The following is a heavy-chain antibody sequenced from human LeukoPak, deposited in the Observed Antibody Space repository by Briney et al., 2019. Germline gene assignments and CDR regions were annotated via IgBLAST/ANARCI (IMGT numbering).Heavy chain of an antibody. D-gene: IGHD3-10*01. CDR1: GYTFTSYA. V-gene: IGHV7-4-1*02. J-gene: IGHJ4*02. CDR2: INTNTGNP. Sequence: ASVKVSCKASGYTFTSYAMNWVRQAPGQGLEWMGWINTNTGNPTYAQGFTGRFVFSLDTSVSTAYLQISSLKAEDTAVYYCARGADSGSYDLYYFDYWGQGTLVTVSS. CDR3: ARGADSGSYDLYYFDY.